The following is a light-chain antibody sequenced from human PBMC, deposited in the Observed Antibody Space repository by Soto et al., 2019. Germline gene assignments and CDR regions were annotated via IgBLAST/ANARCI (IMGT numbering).Light chain of an antibody. CDR3: QQYNTWHPKMA. J-gene: IGKJ1*01. CDR1: QSVTSD. V-gene: IGKV3-15*01. CDR2: GAS. Sequence: VVTQSPATLSVFPGETATLSCRASQSVTSDLAWYQQRPGQAPRLLIDGASNRATGIPARFRGSGSGTEFRLTISSLQSEDFATYYCQQYNTWHPKMAFGRGTKVEIK.